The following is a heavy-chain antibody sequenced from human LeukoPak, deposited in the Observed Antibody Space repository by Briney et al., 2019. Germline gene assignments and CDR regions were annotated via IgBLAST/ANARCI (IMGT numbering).Heavy chain of an antibody. V-gene: IGHV4-38-2*01. D-gene: IGHD6-13*01. CDR3: ARSRGKYSSRSIDY. Sequence: SETLSLTCAVSGYSISSGYYWGWIRQPPGKGLEWIGSIYHSGSTYYNPSIKSRVTISVDTSKNQFSLKLSSVTAADTAVYYCARSRGKYSSRSIDYWGQGTLVTVSS. CDR1: GYSISSGYY. J-gene: IGHJ4*02. CDR2: IYHSGST.